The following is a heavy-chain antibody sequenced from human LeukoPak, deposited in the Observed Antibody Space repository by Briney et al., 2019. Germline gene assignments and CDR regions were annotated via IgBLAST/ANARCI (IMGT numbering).Heavy chain of an antibody. CDR3: TRMNTPFDY. V-gene: IGHV1-2*02. D-gene: IGHD1/OR15-1a*01. J-gene: IGHJ4*02. Sequence: ASVKVSCKASGYTFTGYYMHWVRQAPGQGLEWMGWINPNSGGTNYAQKFQGRVTMTRDTSISTAYMGLSRLRSDDTAVYYCTRMNTPFDYWGQGTLVTVSS. CDR2: INPNSGGT. CDR1: GYTFTGYY.